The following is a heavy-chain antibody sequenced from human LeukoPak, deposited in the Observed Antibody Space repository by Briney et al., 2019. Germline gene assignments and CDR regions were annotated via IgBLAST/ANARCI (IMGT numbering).Heavy chain of an antibody. CDR3: AKEDAIFGVVTFDY. V-gene: IGHV3-64*01. Sequence: GGSLRLSCAASGFTFSSYAMHWVRQAPGKGLEYVSAISSNGGSTYYANSVKGRFTISRDNSKNTLYLQMNSLRAEDTAVYYCAKEDAIFGVVTFDYWGQGTLVTVSS. J-gene: IGHJ4*02. CDR1: GFTFSSYA. CDR2: ISSNGGST. D-gene: IGHD3-3*01.